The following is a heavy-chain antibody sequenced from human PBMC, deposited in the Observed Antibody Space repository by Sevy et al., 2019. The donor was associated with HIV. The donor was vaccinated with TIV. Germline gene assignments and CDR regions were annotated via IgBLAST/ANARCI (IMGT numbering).Heavy chain of an antibody. D-gene: IGHD3-22*01. CDR3: ARPTADSSGYYYFDY. V-gene: IGHV3-21*01. CDR1: GFTFSSYS. CDR2: ISSSSSYI. Sequence: GGSLRLSCAASGFTFSSYSMNWVRQAPGKGLEWVSSISSSSSYIYYADSVKGRFTISRDNAKNSLYLQMTSLRAEDTAVYYCARPTADSSGYYYFDYWGQGTLVTVSS. J-gene: IGHJ4*02.